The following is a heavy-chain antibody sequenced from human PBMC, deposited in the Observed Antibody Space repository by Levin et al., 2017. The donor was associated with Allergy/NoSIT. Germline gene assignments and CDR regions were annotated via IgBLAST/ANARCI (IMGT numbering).Heavy chain of an antibody. CDR1: GGSISSSSYY. J-gene: IGHJ1*01. CDR3: ARQGNDYVWGSYRTAEYFQH. D-gene: IGHD3-16*02. CDR2: IYYSGST. Sequence: PSETLSLTCTVSGGSISSSSYYWGWIRQPPGKGLEWIGSIYYSGSTYYNPSLKSRVTISVDTSKNQFSLKLSSVTAADTAVYYCARQGNDYVWGSYRTAEYFQHWGQGTLVTVSS. V-gene: IGHV4-39*01.